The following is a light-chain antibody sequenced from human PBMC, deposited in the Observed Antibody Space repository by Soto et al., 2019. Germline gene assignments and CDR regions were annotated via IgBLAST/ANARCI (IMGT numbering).Light chain of an antibody. V-gene: IGLV2-14*01. J-gene: IGLJ1*01. CDR1: SSDVGGYDY. CDR3: SSYSISTAYL. CDR2: EVN. Sequence: QSVLTQPASVSGSPGQSITISCTATSSDVGGYDYVSWYQLHPGKAPKLMVFEVNNRPSGVSYRFSGSKSGNTASLTISGLQAEDEADYFCSSYSISTAYLFGTGTKVTVL.